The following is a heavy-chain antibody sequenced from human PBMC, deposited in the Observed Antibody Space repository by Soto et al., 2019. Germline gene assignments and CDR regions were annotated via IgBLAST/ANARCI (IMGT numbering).Heavy chain of an antibody. CDR3: AHSHGTYLGYGRSNNWFDP. V-gene: IGHV2-5*02. CDR2: IYWDDTE. Sequence: QITLKESGPTLVKPTQTLTLTCTFSGFSLSTSGVGVGWIRQPPGKALEWLALIYWDDTERYSPSLKSRLTTTKETSTFQVVLILTDVDPGDTGTYYGAHSHGTYLGYGRSNNWFDPGGQGTLVTVSS. D-gene: IGHD3-16*01. CDR1: GFSLSTSGVG. J-gene: IGHJ5*02.